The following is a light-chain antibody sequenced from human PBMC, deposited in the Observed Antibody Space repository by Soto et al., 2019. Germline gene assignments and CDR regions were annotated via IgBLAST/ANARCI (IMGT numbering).Light chain of an antibody. Sequence: DIVMTQSPNSLAVSLGERATINCKSSQSVLYNSNNKNFLTWYQQKPGQPPKLLIYWASTRESGVPDRFSGSGSGTDFTLTITSLQADDVAVYFCHQYYSAPYTFGQGTKLEIK. CDR1: QSVLYNSNNKNF. CDR3: HQYYSAPYT. V-gene: IGKV4-1*01. CDR2: WAS. J-gene: IGKJ2*01.